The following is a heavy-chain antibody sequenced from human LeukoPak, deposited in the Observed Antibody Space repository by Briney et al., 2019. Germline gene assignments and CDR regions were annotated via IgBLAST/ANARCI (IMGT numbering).Heavy chain of an antibody. Sequence: SGTLSLTCAVSGGSISSSNWWSWVRQPPGKGLEWIGEIYHSGSTNYNPSLKSRVTISVDKSKNQFSLKLSSVTAADTAVYYCARPREITIFGVVPHPLDAFDIWGQGTMVTVSS. V-gene: IGHV4-4*02. D-gene: IGHD3-3*01. J-gene: IGHJ3*02. CDR3: ARPREITIFGVVPHPLDAFDI. CDR1: GGSISSSNW. CDR2: IYHSGST.